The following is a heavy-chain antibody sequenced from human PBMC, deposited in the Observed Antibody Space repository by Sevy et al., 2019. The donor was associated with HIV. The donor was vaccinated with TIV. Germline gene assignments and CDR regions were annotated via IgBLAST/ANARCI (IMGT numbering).Heavy chain of an antibody. CDR2: IYYNGHI. D-gene: IGHD1-26*01. Sequence: SETLSLTCTVSGGSITSLYWNWIRQPPGKGLEWIANIYYNGHINYNPSLKSQVTLSLDTSKNQFSLRLSSVTAADTAMYHCAGENAWGRGYSWGQGTLVTVSS. J-gene: IGHJ4*02. V-gene: IGHV4-59*08. CDR1: GGSITSLY. CDR3: AGENAWGRGYS.